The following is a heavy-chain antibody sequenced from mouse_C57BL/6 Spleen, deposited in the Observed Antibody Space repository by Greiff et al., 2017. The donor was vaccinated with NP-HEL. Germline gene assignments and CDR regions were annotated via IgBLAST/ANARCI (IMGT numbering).Heavy chain of an antibody. CDR1: GYTFTDYE. D-gene: IGHD1-1*01. J-gene: IGHJ3*01. V-gene: IGHV1-15*01. CDR2: IDPETGGT. Sequence: VQLQESGAELVRPGASVTLSCKASGYTFTDYEMHWVKQTPVHGLEWIGAIDPETGGTAYNQKFKGKAILTADKSSSTAYMELRSLTSEDSAVYYCTGDYGAWFAYWGQGTLVTVSA. CDR3: TGDYGAWFAY.